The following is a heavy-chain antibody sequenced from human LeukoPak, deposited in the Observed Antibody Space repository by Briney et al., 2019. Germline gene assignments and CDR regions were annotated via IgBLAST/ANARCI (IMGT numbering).Heavy chain of an antibody. Sequence: ASENVSCKASGYTFTSYGISWVRQAPGEGREWMGWISAYNVNTSYAQKLQRRVTMTTATSTSTAYMELRSLRSDDTAVYYCARVLHSSGWIDYWGQGTLVTVSS. CDR1: GYTFTSYG. J-gene: IGHJ4*02. CDR3: ARVLHSSGWIDY. V-gene: IGHV1-18*01. D-gene: IGHD6-19*01. CDR2: ISAYNVNT.